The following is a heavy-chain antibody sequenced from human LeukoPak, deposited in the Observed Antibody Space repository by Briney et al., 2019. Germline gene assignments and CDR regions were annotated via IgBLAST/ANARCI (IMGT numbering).Heavy chain of an antibody. D-gene: IGHD2-2*01. Sequence: GGSLRLSCAASGFTFSDYGMNWVRQAPGKGLEWVSSIIGGPTELYYGDSVKGRFTISRDNAKNSLYLQMNSLRAEDTAVYYCARDQGSSLYGMDVWGQGTTVTVSS. CDR2: IIGGPTEL. V-gene: IGHV3-21*01. J-gene: IGHJ6*02. CDR3: ARDQGSSLYGMDV. CDR1: GFTFSDYG.